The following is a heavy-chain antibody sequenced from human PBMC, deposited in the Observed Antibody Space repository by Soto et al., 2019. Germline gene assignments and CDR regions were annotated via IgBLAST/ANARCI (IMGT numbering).Heavy chain of an antibody. CDR2: FSSSGRTI. V-gene: IGHV3-48*03. J-gene: IGHJ6*02. CDR3: AREAFDIYYKYGIDV. Sequence: SVWSLRLSCAASGFTFSGYEMNWVRQGPGKGLEWVSYFSSSGRTIKYADSVKGRFTISRDNAKNSLYLQMHSLRAEDTAVYYCAREAFDIYYKYGIDVWGQGTPVTVSS. D-gene: IGHD3-3*02. CDR1: GFTFSGYE.